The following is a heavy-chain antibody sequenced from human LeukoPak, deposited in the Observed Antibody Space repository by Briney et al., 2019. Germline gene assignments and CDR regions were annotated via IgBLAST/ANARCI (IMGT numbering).Heavy chain of an antibody. J-gene: IGHJ5*02. D-gene: IGHD6-13*01. V-gene: IGHV4-34*01. CDR2: INHSGST. CDR1: GGSFSGYY. CDR3: AREVAAAVRRGEPADNWFDP. Sequence: PSETLSLTCAVYGGSFSGYYWSWIRQPPGKGLEWIGEINHSGSTNYNPSLKSRVTISVDTSKNQFSLKLSSVTAADTAVYYCAREVAAAVRRGEPADNWFDPWGQGTLVTVSS.